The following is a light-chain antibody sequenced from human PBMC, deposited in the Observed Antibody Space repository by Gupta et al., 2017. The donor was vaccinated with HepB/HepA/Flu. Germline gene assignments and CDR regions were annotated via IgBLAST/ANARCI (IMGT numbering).Light chain of an antibody. CDR2: WAS. CDR3: HQHDNTPLT. Sequence: DIVMTQSPDSLAVSLGERATINCKSSQSVLYSSNNKNYLAWYQQKPGQPPKLLIYWASTRESGVPDRFSGSGSGTDFTLTISSLQAEDVAVYYCHQHDNTPLTFGRGTKVEIK. J-gene: IGKJ4*01. CDR1: QSVLYSSNNKNY. V-gene: IGKV4-1*01.